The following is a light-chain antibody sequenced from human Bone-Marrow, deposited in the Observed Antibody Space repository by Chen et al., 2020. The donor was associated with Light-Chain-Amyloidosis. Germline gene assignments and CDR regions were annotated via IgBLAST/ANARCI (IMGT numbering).Light chain of an antibody. CDR2: RNT. Sequence: SYELTQPPSVSVSPGQTARITCSGDDLPTKYAYWYQQKPGQAPVLVIHRNTERPSGISERVSGASSGTTGKLTSRGVQAEDEADYDCQSADSSGTYEVIFGGGTKLTVL. CDR1: DLPTKY. V-gene: IGLV3-25*03. J-gene: IGLJ2*01. CDR3: QSADSSGTYEVI.